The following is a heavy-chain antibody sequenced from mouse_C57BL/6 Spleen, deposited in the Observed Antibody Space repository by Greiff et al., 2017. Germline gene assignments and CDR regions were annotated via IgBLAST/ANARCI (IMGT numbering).Heavy chain of an antibody. V-gene: IGHV5-4*03. Sequence: EVKLMESGGGLVKPGGSLKLSCAASGFTFSSYAMSWVRQTPEKRLEWVATISDGGSYTNYPDNVKGRFTISRDNAKTNLYLQMSHLKAEDTAMYYCARGRDYGAYWGQGTLVTVSA. CDR1: GFTFSSYA. CDR2: ISDGGSYT. D-gene: IGHD1-1*02. J-gene: IGHJ3*01. CDR3: ARGRDYGAY.